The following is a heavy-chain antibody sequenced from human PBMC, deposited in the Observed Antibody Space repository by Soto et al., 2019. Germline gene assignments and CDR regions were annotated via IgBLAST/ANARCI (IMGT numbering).Heavy chain of an antibody. Sequence: GSLRLSCAASGFTFSSYAMSWVRQAPGKGLEWVSTISGSGGSTYYADSVKGRFTISRDNSKNTLYPQMNSLRAEDTAVYYCAKDQPGVVATIYDYWGQGTLVTVSS. CDR3: AKDQPGVVATIYDY. V-gene: IGHV3-23*01. J-gene: IGHJ4*02. D-gene: IGHD5-12*01. CDR1: GFTFSSYA. CDR2: ISGSGGST.